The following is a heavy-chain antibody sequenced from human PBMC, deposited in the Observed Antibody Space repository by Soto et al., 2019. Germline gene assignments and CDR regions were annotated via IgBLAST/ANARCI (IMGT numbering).Heavy chain of an antibody. V-gene: IGHV4-39*01. CDR1: GASMSSGGYY. D-gene: IGHD3-10*01. J-gene: IGHJ4*02. Sequence: SETLSLTCTVSGASMSSGGYYWTWIRQSPGKGLEWIGYVYYSGSTDYNPSLKSRVTISVDTSKNQFSLNLNSVTAADTAVYFCARMVRGNSNFDYWGQGTLVTVSS. CDR3: ARMVRGNSNFDY. CDR2: VYYSGST.